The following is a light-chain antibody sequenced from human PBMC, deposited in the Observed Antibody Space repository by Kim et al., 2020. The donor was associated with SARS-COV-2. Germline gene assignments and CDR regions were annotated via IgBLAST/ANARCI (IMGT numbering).Light chain of an antibody. CDR1: QSISSN. J-gene: IGKJ1*01. Sequence: ASTGDRATLTCRASQSISSNFAWYQQKPGQAPRLLIYGASTRATGIPARFSGSGSGTEFTLTISSLQSEDFAVYFCQQYNNWPPTFGQGTKVDIK. CDR2: GAS. CDR3: QQYNNWPPT. V-gene: IGKV3-15*01.